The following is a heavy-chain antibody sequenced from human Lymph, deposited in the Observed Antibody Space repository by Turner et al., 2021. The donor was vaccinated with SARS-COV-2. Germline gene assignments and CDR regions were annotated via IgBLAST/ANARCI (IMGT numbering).Heavy chain of an antibody. Sequence: QVQLVESGGGVVQPGRSLRLSCGASGFTFSGYGMHWVRQAPGKGLEWVAVISYDGNNEHCADSVKGRFTISRDNSKNTLYLQMNRLRPDDTAVYYCAKDLSAGDYYYYYGMDVWGQGTTVTVSS. V-gene: IGHV3-30*18. CDR3: AKDLSAGDYYYYYGMDV. CDR2: ISYDGNNE. D-gene: IGHD3-10*01. CDR1: GFTFSGYG. J-gene: IGHJ6*02.